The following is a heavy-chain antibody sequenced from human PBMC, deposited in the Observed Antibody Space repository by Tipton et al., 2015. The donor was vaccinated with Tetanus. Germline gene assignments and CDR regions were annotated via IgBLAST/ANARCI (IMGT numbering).Heavy chain of an antibody. D-gene: IGHD3-3*01. Sequence: RSLRLSCTASGYLFSSFDIHWVRQAPGKGLEWLAVISFDGNHDSYGDPVKGRFTVSRDNSNNTVYLQMNSLRAEDTAVFYCARGRGELYDGYFDLWGQGTLVSVSS. V-gene: IGHV3-30*03. J-gene: IGHJ4*02. CDR2: ISFDGNHD. CDR1: GYLFSSFD. CDR3: ARGRGELYDGYFDL.